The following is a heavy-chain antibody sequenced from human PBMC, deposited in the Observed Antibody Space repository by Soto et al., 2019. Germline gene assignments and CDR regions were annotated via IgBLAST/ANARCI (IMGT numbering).Heavy chain of an antibody. J-gene: IGHJ4*02. CDR1: ESTFSKHA. Sequence: QVQLVESGGGVAQPGGSLRLSCAASESTFSKHAIHWVRQAPGKGLEWVAVISYDGSNQYYVDSVKGRFTISRDNPNNILYLQMDSLRPEDTAVYYCAKLWGAGGGGPYWGQGTLVTVAS. CDR3: AKLWGAGGGGPY. V-gene: IGHV3-30*18. D-gene: IGHD2-21*01. CDR2: ISYDGSNQ.